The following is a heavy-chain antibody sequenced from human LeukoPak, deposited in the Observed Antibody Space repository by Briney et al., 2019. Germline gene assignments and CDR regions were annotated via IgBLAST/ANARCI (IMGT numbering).Heavy chain of an antibody. CDR1: GGSISTYY. V-gene: IGHV4-59*08. Sequence: PSETLSLTCTVSGGSISTYYWSWIRQPPGKGLEWIGYIYYTGSTNYNPSLKSRVTISLDTSKNQLSLKLSSVTAADTAVYYCARAAGHFDYWGQGTLVTVSS. J-gene: IGHJ4*02. CDR3: ARAAGHFDY. D-gene: IGHD6-13*01. CDR2: IYYTGST.